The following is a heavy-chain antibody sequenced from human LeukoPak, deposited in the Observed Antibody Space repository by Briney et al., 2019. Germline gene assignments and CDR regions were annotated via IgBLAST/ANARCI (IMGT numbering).Heavy chain of an antibody. CDR1: GYTFTSFD. CDR3: ARTCSGTSCSDFDY. CDR2: MNPNSGNT. V-gene: IGHV1-8*01. D-gene: IGHD2-2*01. Sequence: ASVKVSCKASGYTFTSFDINWVRQAAGQGLGWTGWMNPNSGNTGYAQKFQGRVTMTRSTSISTAYMELNSLKSEDTAVYYCARTCSGTSCSDFDYWGQGTLVTVSS. J-gene: IGHJ4*02.